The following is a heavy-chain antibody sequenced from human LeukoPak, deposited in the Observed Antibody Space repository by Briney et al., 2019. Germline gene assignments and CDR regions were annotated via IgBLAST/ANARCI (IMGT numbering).Heavy chain of an antibody. V-gene: IGHV4-38-2*02. J-gene: IGHJ6*03. Sequence: PSETLSLTCTVSGHSISSGYYWGWIPQPPGKGLEWIGSIYHSGATYYNPSLKSRVTISVDTSKNQFSLKLSSVTAADTAVYYCARDQPYIDVWGKGTTVTVSS. CDR1: GHSISSGYY. CDR2: IYHSGAT. CDR3: ARDQPYIDV.